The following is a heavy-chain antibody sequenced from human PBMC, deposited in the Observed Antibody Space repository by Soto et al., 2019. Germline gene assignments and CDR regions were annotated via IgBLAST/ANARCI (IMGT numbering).Heavy chain of an antibody. Sequence: GGSLRLSCAASGFTFSDYYMSWIRQAPGKGLEWVSYISSSGSTIYYADSVKGRFTISRDNAKNSLYLQMNSLRAEDTAVYYSAGEVKPGYSSSWQLYYYYYMDVWGKGTTVTVSS. J-gene: IGHJ6*03. CDR2: ISSSGSTI. CDR1: GFTFSDYY. CDR3: AGEVKPGYSSSWQLYYYYYMDV. V-gene: IGHV3-11*01. D-gene: IGHD6-13*01.